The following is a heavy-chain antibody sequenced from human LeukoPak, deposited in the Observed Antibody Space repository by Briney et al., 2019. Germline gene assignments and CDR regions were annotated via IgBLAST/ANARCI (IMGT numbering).Heavy chain of an antibody. CDR1: GYTFTSYG. CDR3: AREAHFCSGGSCSNY. CDR2: ISAYNGNT. D-gene: IGHD2-15*01. V-gene: IGHV1-18*01. J-gene: IGHJ4*02. Sequence: ASVKVSCKASGYTFTSYGISWVRQAPGQGLEWMGWISAYNGNTNYAQKLQGRVTMTTDTSTSTAYMELRSLRSDDTAVYHCAREAHFCSGGSCSNYWGQGTLVTVSS.